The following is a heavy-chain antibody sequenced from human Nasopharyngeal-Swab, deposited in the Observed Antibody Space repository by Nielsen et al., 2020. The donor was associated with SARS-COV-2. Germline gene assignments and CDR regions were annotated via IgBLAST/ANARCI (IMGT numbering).Heavy chain of an antibody. CDR2: ISSTSSYI. J-gene: IGHJ2*01. D-gene: IGHD6-13*01. V-gene: IGHV3-21*06. CDR1: GFTFSTYS. Sequence: GESLKISCAASGFTFSTYSMNWFRQAPGKGLEWVSSISSTSSYIYYTDSVKGRFTISRDNAKNSLFLQMNSLRSEDTAVYYCARDLLSSWRAIGNWYFDLWGRGTLVTVSS. CDR3: ARDLLSSWRAIGNWYFDL.